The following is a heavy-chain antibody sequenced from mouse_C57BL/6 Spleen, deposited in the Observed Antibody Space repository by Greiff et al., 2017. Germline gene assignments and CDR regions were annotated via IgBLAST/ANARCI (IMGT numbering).Heavy chain of an antibody. CDR3: ARSHYGSSYFDY. Sequence: EVQLQQSGPGLVKPSQSLSLTCSVTGYSITSGYYWNWIRQFPGNKLEWMGYISYDGSNNYNPSLKNRISITRDTSKNQFFLKLNSVTTEDTATYYCARSHYGSSYFDYWGQGTTLTVSS. CDR2: ISYDGSN. V-gene: IGHV3-6*01. J-gene: IGHJ2*01. CDR1: GYSITSGYY. D-gene: IGHD1-1*01.